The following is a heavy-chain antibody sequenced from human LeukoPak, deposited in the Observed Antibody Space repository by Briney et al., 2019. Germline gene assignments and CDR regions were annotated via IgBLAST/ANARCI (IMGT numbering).Heavy chain of an antibody. CDR2: IRYDGSNK. V-gene: IGHV3-30*02. CDR3: AKDFKPALAVGKTYYYYYMDV. D-gene: IGHD2-2*01. Sequence: GGSLRLSCAASGFTFSSYGMHWVRQAPGKGLEWVAFIRYDGSNKYYADSVKGRFTISRDNSKNTLYLQMNSLRAEDTAVYYCAKDFKPALAVGKTYYYYYMDVWGKGTTVTVSS. CDR1: GFTFSSYG. J-gene: IGHJ6*03.